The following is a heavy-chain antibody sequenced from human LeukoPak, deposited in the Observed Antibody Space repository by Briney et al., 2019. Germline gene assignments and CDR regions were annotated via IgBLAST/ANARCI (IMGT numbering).Heavy chain of an antibody. CDR2: VRPNSGGI. CDR3: ARDPVDGYSHYDF. Sequence: RASVTVSCKASGYTLTDHHLIWVRQAPGQGLEWMGWVRPNSGGIKYAQEFQGRVTMTRDTSISTAYMELTSLTSDDTAIYYCARDPVDGYSHYDFWGQGTLVTVSS. V-gene: IGHV1-2*02. D-gene: IGHD5-24*01. CDR1: GYTLTDHH. J-gene: IGHJ4*02.